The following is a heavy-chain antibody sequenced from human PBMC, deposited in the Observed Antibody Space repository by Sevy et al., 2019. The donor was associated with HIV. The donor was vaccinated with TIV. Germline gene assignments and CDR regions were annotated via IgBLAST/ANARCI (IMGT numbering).Heavy chain of an antibody. CDR1: GGSISSYY. Sequence: SETLSLTCTVSGGSISSYYWSWIRQPPGKGLEWIGYIYYGGSTNYNPSLTSRVTISVDTSKNQFSLKLSSVTAADTAVYYCARRYYGDYFGYYYYYMDVWGKGTTVTVSS. CDR2: IYYGGST. V-gene: IGHV4-59*01. CDR3: ARRYYGDYFGYYYYYMDV. J-gene: IGHJ6*03. D-gene: IGHD4-17*01.